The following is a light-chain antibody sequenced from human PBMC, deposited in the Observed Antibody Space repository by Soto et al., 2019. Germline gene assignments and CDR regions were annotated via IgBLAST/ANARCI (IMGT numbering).Light chain of an antibody. J-gene: IGLJ1*01. Sequence: QSALTQPASVSGSPGQSITISCTGTSSDVGVYNFVSWYQQHPGRAPKLLIYEVSRRPSGVSNRFSGSKSGDTASLTISGLQAEDEADYYCYSYRGYYTRVFGTGTRSPS. V-gene: IGLV2-14*01. CDR3: YSYRGYYTRV. CDR1: SSDVGVYNF. CDR2: EVS.